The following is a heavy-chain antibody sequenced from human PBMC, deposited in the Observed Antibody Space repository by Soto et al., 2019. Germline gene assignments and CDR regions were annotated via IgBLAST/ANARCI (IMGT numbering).Heavy chain of an antibody. CDR1: GGSISSGDYY. Sequence: SETLSLTCTVSGGSISSGDYYWSWIRQPPGKGLEWIGYIYHSGSTDYNASLKSRIIISMDTSKNQFSLKLSSVTAADTAVYYCARTAGHVYQLLLNSWGQGTLVTVSS. J-gene: IGHJ4*02. CDR3: ARTAGHVYQLLLNS. V-gene: IGHV4-30-4*01. CDR2: IYHSGST. D-gene: IGHD2-2*01.